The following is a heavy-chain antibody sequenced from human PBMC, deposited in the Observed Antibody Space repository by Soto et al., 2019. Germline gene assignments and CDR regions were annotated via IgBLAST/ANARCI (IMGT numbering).Heavy chain of an antibody. V-gene: IGHV4-31*03. D-gene: IGHD3-3*01. J-gene: IGHJ5*02. CDR2: IYYSGST. CDR1: GGSISSGGYY. CDR3: ATFIGDLYDFWSGYLYGWFDP. Sequence: QVQLQESGPGLVKPSQTLSLTCTVSGGSISSGGYYWSWIRQHPGKGLEWIGYIYYSGSTYYNPSPKSRVSISVDPSKNQFSLKLRSLTAADTAVYYCATFIGDLYDFWSGYLYGWFDPWGQGTLVTVSS.